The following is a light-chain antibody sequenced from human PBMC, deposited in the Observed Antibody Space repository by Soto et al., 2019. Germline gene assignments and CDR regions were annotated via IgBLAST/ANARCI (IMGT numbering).Light chain of an antibody. V-gene: IGLV2-18*02. CDR1: SSDVGSYNR. J-gene: IGLJ2*01. CDR3: SSHTTDSTVV. CDR2: EVN. Sequence: QSALTQPPSVSGSPGQSVTISCTGTSSDVGSYNRLSWYQQPPGTAPKLIMYEVNTRPSGVPDRFSGSKSGSTASLTISGLQAEDEADYYCSSHTTDSTVVFGGGTKVTVL.